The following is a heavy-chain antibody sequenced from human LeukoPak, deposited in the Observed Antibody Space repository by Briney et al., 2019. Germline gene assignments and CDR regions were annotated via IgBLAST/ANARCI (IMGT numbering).Heavy chain of an antibody. CDR2: ISSSSSYI. J-gene: IGHJ4*02. V-gene: IGHV3-21*01. CDR1: GFTFSSYS. D-gene: IGHD6-6*01. Sequence: PGGSLRLSCAASGFTFSSYSMNWVRQAPGKGLEWVSSISSSSSYIYYADSVKGRFTISRDNAKNSLYLLMNSLRAEDTAVYYCARVVVDSSSSDYWGQGTLVTVSS. CDR3: ARVVVDSSSSDY.